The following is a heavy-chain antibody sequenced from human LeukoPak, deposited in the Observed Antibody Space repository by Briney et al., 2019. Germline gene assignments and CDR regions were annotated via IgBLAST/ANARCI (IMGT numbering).Heavy chain of an antibody. CDR2: IIPVFGTA. V-gene: IGHV1-69*01. D-gene: IGHD6-19*01. CDR3: ARESSGWANWFDP. J-gene: IGHJ5*02. Sequence: GSSVKVSCKASGGTFSSYAISWVRQAPGQGLEWMGGIIPVFGTANYAQKFQGRVTITADESTSTAYMELSSLRSEDTAVYYCARESSGWANWFDPWGQGTLVTVSS. CDR1: GGTFSSYA.